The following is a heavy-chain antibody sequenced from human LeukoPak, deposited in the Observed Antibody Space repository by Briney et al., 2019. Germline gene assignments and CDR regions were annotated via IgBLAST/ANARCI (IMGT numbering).Heavy chain of an antibody. CDR2: ISSSSTI. D-gene: IGHD3-16*01. Sequence: PGGSLRLSCAASGFTFSSYSMNWVRQAPGKGREWVSYISSSSTIYYADSVKGRFTISRDNAKNSLYLQMNSLRAEDTAVYYCARVRSGLARRDYWGQGTLVTVSS. CDR3: ARVRSGLARRDY. V-gene: IGHV3-48*04. J-gene: IGHJ4*02. CDR1: GFTFSSYS.